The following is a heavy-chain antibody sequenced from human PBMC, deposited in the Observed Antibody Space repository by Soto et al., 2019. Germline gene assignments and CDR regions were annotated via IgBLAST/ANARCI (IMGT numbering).Heavy chain of an antibody. CDR3: VKDWTGESCPCMDV. D-gene: IGHD2-8*02. V-gene: IGHV3-23*01. Sequence: DVQLSESGGGMVQPGGSLRLACAASGFTFNNYAMSWIRQGPGKGLEWVSTISNSGDRTYYADSVEGRFFISRDNSKDTVYLVMDSLRADDTDVYYCVKDWTGESCPCMDVWGQGTTVIVS. J-gene: IGHJ6*02. CDR2: ISNSGDRT. CDR1: GFTFNNYA.